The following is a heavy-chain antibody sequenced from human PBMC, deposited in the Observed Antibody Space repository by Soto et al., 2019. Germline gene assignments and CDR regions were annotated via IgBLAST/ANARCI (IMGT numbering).Heavy chain of an antibody. V-gene: IGHV3-15*07. CDR3: TTGGVQYYYYGMDV. CDR1: GFTFSNAW. D-gene: IGHD3-10*01. CDR2: IKSKTDGGTT. J-gene: IGHJ6*02. Sequence: GGSLRLSCAASGFTFSNAWMNWVRQAPGKGLEWVGRIKSKTDGGTTDYAAPVKGRFTISRDDSRNTLYLQMNSLKTEDTAVYYCTTGGVQYYYYGMDVWGQGTTVTVSS.